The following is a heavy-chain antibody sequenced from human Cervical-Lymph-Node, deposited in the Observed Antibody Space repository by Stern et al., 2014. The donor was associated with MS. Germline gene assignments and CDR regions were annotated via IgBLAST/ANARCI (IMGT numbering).Heavy chain of an antibody. V-gene: IGHV3-11*01. Sequence: QVQLVQSGGGLVKAGGSLRLSCAASGFTFSDYYMSWIRQAPGKGLEWVSYISSGGTSVYYAESVEGRFTISRDNAKNSLFLQMNSLRADDTAIYYCVRDLCKSRICYPFDYWGQGTPVTVSS. CDR1: GFTFSDYY. D-gene: IGHD2-15*01. J-gene: IGHJ4*02. CDR3: VRDLCKSRICYPFDY. CDR2: ISSGGTSV.